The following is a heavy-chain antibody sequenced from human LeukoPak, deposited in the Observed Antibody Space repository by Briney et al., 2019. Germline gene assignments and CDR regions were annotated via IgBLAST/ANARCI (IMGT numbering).Heavy chain of an antibody. CDR2: INHSGST. D-gene: IGHD2-2*02. Sequence: SETLSLTCAVYGGSFSGYYWSWIRQPPGKGLEWIGEINHSGSTNYNLSLKSRVTISVDTSKNQFSLKLSSVTAADTAVYYCAREIAGLRLYQLLYSPHNWFDPWGQGTLVTVSS. CDR3: AREIAGLRLYQLLYSPHNWFDP. J-gene: IGHJ5*02. CDR1: GGSFSGYY. V-gene: IGHV4-34*01.